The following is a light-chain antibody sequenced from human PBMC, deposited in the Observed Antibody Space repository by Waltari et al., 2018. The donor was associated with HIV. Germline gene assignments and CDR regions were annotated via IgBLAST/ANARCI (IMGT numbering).Light chain of an antibody. CDR2: RRY. V-gene: IGLV1-47*01. J-gene: IGLJ2*01. CDR1: RARDF. CDR3: AVWDDNLNVV. Sequence: QSVLTQPPSASGTPGQWVTISCSGGRARDFVYWYQVLPGTAPKLLIQRRYQRASGVPDRFSGSKSGTSASLAISGLRSEDEADYYCAVWDDNLNVVFGGGTKLTVL.